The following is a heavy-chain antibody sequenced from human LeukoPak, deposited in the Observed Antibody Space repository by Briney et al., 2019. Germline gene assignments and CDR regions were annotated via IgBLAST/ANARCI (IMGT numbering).Heavy chain of an antibody. J-gene: IGHJ4*02. V-gene: IGHV4-61*01. D-gene: IGHD3-22*01. Sequence: SETLSLTCTVSGGSVSSGSYYWSWIRQPPGKGLEWIGYIYHSGSTNYNPSLKSRVTISVDTSKNQFSLKLSSVTAADTAVYYCATHDSSGYYYFDYWGQGTLVTVSS. CDR1: GGSVSSGSYY. CDR2: IYHSGST. CDR3: ATHDSSGYYYFDY.